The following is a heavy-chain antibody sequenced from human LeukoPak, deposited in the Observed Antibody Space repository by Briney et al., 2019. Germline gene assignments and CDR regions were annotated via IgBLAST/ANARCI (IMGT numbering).Heavy chain of an antibody. Sequence: PSETLALTCTVSGGSISSSSYYWGWIRQPPGKGLEWIGSIYYSGSTYYNPSLKSRVTISVDTSKNQFSLKLSSVTAADTAVYYCARRIAVAGLDYWGQGTLVTVSS. V-gene: IGHV4-39*01. CDR3: ARRIAVAGLDY. J-gene: IGHJ4*02. CDR2: IYYSGST. CDR1: GGSISSSSYY. D-gene: IGHD6-19*01.